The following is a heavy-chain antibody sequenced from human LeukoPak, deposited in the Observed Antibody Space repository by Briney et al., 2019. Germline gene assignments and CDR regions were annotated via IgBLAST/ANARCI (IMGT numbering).Heavy chain of an antibody. CDR1: GYSFTSNY. J-gene: IGHJ6*02. V-gene: IGHV1-46*01. CDR2: IYPRDGST. Sequence: GAPVKVSCKASGYSFTSNYIHWVRQAPGQGLEWMGMIYPRDGSTSYAQKFQGRVTITRDTSASTAYMELSSLRSEDTAVYYCAREGDDILTGYYSGTDWSHMDVWGQGTTVTVSS. D-gene: IGHD3-9*01. CDR3: AREGDDILTGYYSGTDWSHMDV.